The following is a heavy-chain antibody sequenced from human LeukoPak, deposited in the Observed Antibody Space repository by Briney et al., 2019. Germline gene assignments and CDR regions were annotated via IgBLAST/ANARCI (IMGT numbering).Heavy chain of an antibody. CDR2: LCGTAGGS. J-gene: IGHJ4*02. CDR1: GFTFSSYA. CDR3: AKGTNISCYSGAGY. Sequence: PEGSLRLSCAASGFTFSSYAMSWLRQAPGKQLEWISSLCGTAGGSYHADSVKGRFTISKDNSKNTLYLQMVSLRAEDTAIYYCAKGTNISCYSGAGYWGQGTLVTVSS. D-gene: IGHD2-15*01. V-gene: IGHV3-23*01.